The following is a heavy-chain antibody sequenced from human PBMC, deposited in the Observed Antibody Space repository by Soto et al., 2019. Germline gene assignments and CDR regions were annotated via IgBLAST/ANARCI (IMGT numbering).Heavy chain of an antibody. Sequence: PGGSLRLSCAASGFTFGGFYMGWIRQAPGRGLEWVSFISGSGGIIYLVDSVKGRFAISRDNTKNSLYLQMNSLRAEDTAVYYCGRDTYYDGSGYHSGGVDFWGQGTLVTVSS. CDR3: GRDTYYDGSGYHSGGVDF. D-gene: IGHD3-22*01. V-gene: IGHV3-11*01. CDR1: GFTFGGFY. J-gene: IGHJ4*02. CDR2: ISGSGGII.